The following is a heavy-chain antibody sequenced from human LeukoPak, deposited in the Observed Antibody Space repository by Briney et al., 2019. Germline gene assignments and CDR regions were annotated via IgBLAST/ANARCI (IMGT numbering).Heavy chain of an antibody. CDR1: GDSVSSNSAA. V-gene: IGHV6-1*01. J-gene: IGHJ4*02. Sequence: SQTLSLTCAISGDSVSSNSAAWNWIRQSPSRGLEWLGRTYYRSKWYNDYAVSVKSRITINPDTSKNQFSLQVNSVTPEDTALYFCARGGLVRGSINSMIGFDVWGQGTLVTVSS. D-gene: IGHD3-10*01. CDR3: ARGGLVRGSINSMIGFDV. CDR2: TYYRSKWYN.